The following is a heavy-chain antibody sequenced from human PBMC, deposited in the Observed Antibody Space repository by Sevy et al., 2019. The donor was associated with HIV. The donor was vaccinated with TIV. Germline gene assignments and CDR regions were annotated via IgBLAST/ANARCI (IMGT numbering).Heavy chain of an antibody. CDR1: GFTFSSYA. V-gene: IGHV3-30-3*01. CDR2: ISYDGSNK. D-gene: IGHD2-15*01. J-gene: IGHJ3*02. Sequence: GGSLRLSCAASGFTFSSYAMHWVRQAPGKGLEWVAVISYDGSNKYYADSVKGRFTISRDNSKNTLYLQMNSLRAEDTAVYYCARGQLCSGGSCYHRDAFDIWGQGTMVTVS. CDR3: ARGQLCSGGSCYHRDAFDI.